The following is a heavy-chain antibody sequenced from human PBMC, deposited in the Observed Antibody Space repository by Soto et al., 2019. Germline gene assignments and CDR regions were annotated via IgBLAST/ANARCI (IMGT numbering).Heavy chain of an antibody. J-gene: IGHJ6*02. Sequence: GGSLRLSCAASGFTFISYGMHWVRQAPGKGLEWVAVISYDGSNKYYADSVKGRFTISRDNSKNTLYLQMNSLRAEDTAVYYCAVGYCSSTSCYAPRLYYYGMDVWGQGTTVTVSS. V-gene: IGHV3-30*03. D-gene: IGHD2-2*01. CDR2: ISYDGSNK. CDR1: GFTFISYG. CDR3: AVGYCSSTSCYAPRLYYYGMDV.